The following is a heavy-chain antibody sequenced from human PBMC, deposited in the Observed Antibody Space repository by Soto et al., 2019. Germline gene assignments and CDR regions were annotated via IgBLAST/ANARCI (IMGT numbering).Heavy chain of an antibody. D-gene: IGHD2-2*01. CDR1: GGTFSSYA. CDR2: IIPIFGTA. Sequence: SVKVSCKASGGTFSSYAISWVRQAPGQGLEWMGGIIPIFGTANYAQKFQGRVTITADESTSTAHMELSSLRSEDTAVYYCARGLVPAAIRIYYGMDVWGQGTTVTVSS. V-gene: IGHV1-69*13. J-gene: IGHJ6*02. CDR3: ARGLVPAAIRIYYGMDV.